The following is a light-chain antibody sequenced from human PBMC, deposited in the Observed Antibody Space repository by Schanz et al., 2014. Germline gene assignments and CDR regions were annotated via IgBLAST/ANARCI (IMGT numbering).Light chain of an antibody. CDR2: DVS. CDR3: FSYAGSYPWL. Sequence: QSALTQPASVSGSPGQSITISCTGTSSDVGGYNYVSWYQQHPGKAPKLMIYDVSDRPSGVSNRFSGSKSGNTASLTISGLQAEDEADYYCFSYAGSYPWLFGGGTKLTVL. V-gene: IGLV2-14*01. CDR1: SSDVGGYNY. J-gene: IGLJ3*02.